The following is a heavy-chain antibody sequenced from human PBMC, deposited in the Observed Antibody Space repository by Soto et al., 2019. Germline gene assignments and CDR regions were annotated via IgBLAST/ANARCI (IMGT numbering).Heavy chain of an antibody. CDR2: ILVAGST. D-gene: IGHD2-8*02. Sequence: PGGSLRLSCAASGFTCSSYDMSWVRQAPGKRLEWVSTILVAGSTHYPDSVKGRFAISRDISKNTVFLQMNSLTAGDTAVYYCAKATATGGGAFDICGQGTVVTVSS. V-gene: IGHV3-23*01. CDR1: GFTCSSYD. CDR3: AKATATGGGAFDI. J-gene: IGHJ3*02.